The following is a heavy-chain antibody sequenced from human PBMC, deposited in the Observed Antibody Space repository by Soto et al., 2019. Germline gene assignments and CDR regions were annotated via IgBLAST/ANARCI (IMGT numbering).Heavy chain of an antibody. CDR2: ISAYNGNT. V-gene: IGHV1-18*01. CDR3: AREGGSSWYDYYYYYGMDV. J-gene: IGHJ6*02. CDR1: GYTFTSYG. D-gene: IGHD6-13*01. Sequence: QVQLVQSGAEVKKPGASVKVSCKASGYTFTSYGISWVRQAPRQGLEWMGWISAYNGNTNYAQKLQGRVTMTTDTSTSTAYMELRSLRSDDTAVYYCAREGGSSWYDYYYYYGMDVWGQGTTVTVSS.